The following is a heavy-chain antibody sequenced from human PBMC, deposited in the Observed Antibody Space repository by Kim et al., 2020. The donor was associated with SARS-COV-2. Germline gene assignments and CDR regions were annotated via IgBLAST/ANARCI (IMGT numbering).Heavy chain of an antibody. CDR1: GGTFSSYA. Sequence: SVKVSCKASGGTFSSYAISWVRQAPGQGLEWMGGIIPIFGTANYAQKFQGRVTITADESTSTAYMELSSLRSEDTAVYYCARGKETSPLGELNWFDPWGQGTLVTVSS. V-gene: IGHV1-69*13. CDR2: IIPIFGTA. D-gene: IGHD3-16*01. J-gene: IGHJ5*02. CDR3: ARGKETSPLGELNWFDP.